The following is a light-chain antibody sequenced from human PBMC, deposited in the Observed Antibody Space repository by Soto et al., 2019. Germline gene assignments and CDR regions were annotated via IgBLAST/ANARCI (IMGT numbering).Light chain of an antibody. V-gene: IGKV4-1*01. CDR2: WAS. J-gene: IGKJ4*01. CDR1: QSVLFSSSNKNY. Sequence: DIVMTQSPDSLAVFLGERATINCKSSQSVLFSSSNKNYLAWYQQKPGQPPKLLIYWASTREVGVPDRFSGSGSGTDFTLTISSVQAEDVAVYYCQQYSSTLLTFGGGTKVEIK. CDR3: QQYSSTLLT.